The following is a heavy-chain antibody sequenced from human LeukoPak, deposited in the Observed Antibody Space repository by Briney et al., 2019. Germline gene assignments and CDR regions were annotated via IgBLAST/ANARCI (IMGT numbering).Heavy chain of an antibody. V-gene: IGHV1-18*01. CDR1: GYTFTSYG. Sequence: HGASVKVSCKASGYTFTSYGISWVRQAPGQGLEWMGWISAYNGNTNYAQKLQGRVTMTTDTSTSTAYMELRSLRSDDTAVYYCARDLGGYGGYNWFDPWGQGTLVTVSS. D-gene: IGHD5-12*01. CDR2: ISAYNGNT. J-gene: IGHJ5*02. CDR3: ARDLGGYGGYNWFDP.